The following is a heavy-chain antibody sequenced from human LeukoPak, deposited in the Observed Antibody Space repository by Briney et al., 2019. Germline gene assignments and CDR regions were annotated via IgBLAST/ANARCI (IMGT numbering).Heavy chain of an antibody. CDR2: IYHSGST. D-gene: IGHD4-17*01. J-gene: IGHJ6*03. V-gene: IGHV4-4*02. CDR1: GGSISTAHW. Sequence: SGTLSLTCAVSGGSISTAHWWNWVRQSPGKGLEWIGEIYHSGSTNYNPSLKSRVTISVDKSKSQFSLKLSSVTAADTAVYYCARDRTTAKPYCMDVWGKGTTVTVSS. CDR3: ARDRTTAKPYCMDV.